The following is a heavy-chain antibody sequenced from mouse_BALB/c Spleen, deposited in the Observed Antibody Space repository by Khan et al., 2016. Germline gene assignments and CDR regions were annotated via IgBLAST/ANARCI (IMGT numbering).Heavy chain of an antibody. Sequence: QVQLQQSGAELARPGASVKMSCKASGYTFTDYTIHWVKQRPGQGLEWIGYINPSSGYTNYNQKFKDKATLTADKSSSTAYMQLSSLTSEDSAVYFCAREDFDCWGQGTTLTVSS. V-gene: IGHV1-4*01. CDR3: AREDFDC. CDR1: GYTFTDYT. CDR2: INPSSGYT. J-gene: IGHJ2*01.